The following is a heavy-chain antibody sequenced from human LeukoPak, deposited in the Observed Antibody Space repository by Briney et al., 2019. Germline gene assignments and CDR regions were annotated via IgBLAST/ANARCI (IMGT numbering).Heavy chain of an antibody. CDR1: GFTFDDYA. CDR3: AKEGYGDYNLPWFDY. J-gene: IGHJ4*02. V-gene: IGHV3-9*01. D-gene: IGHD4-17*01. CDR2: ISWNSGSI. Sequence: GRSLRLSCAASGFTFDDYAMHWVRQAPGKGLEWVSGISWNSGSIGYADSVKGRFTISRDNAKNSLYLQMNSLRAGDTALYYCAKEGYGDYNLPWFDYWGQGPLVTVSS.